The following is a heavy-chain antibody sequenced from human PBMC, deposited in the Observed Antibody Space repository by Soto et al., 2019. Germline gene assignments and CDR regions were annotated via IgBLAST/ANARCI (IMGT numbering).Heavy chain of an antibody. D-gene: IGHD6-13*01. Sequence: EVQLVESGGGLVKPGGSLRLSCEASGFTFIYAWMSWVRQAPGKGLEWVGHIKSNTDGGTTDYAAPVNGRFTISRDDSKTTLCLQMSSLKTEDTAVYYCTPDPILAAAGGSDPWGQGTLVTVSS. CDR3: TPDPILAAAGGSDP. CDR2: IKSNTDGGTT. J-gene: IGHJ5*02. V-gene: IGHV3-15*01. CDR1: GFTFIYAW.